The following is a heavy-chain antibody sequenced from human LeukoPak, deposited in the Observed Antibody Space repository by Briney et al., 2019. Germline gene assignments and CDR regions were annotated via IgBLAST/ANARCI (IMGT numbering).Heavy chain of an antibody. Sequence: SETLSLTCTVSGDSISSSDYYWGWIRQPPGKGLEWIGSIYDSGSTYYNPSLKSRVTISVDTSKNQFSLKLSSVTAADTAVYYCARDRHGYCSGGSCPMNWFDPWGQGTLVTVSS. CDR2: IYDSGST. J-gene: IGHJ5*02. CDR1: GDSISSSDYY. D-gene: IGHD2-15*01. CDR3: ARDRHGYCSGGSCPMNWFDP. V-gene: IGHV4-39*07.